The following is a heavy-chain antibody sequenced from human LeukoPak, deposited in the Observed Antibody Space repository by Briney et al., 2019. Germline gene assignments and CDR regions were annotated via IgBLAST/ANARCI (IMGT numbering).Heavy chain of an antibody. Sequence: ASLKVSCKTSGYIFTGYYIHWVRQAPGQGLEWMGWINTKRGGTNYAKKFQGRVIMTRDTSTNTAYMELSRLRSDDTAVFYCARDWAALRYCSGDNCYKHFEHWGRGTLVT. J-gene: IGHJ4*02. CDR2: INTKRGGT. CDR3: ARDWAALRYCSGDNCYKHFEH. CDR1: GYIFTGYY. V-gene: IGHV1-2*02. D-gene: IGHD2-15*01.